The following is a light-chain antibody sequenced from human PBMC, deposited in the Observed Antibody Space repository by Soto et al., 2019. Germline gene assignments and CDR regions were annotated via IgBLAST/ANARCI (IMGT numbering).Light chain of an antibody. CDR2: EVS. J-gene: IGLJ2*01. Sequence: QSALTQPPSASGSPGQSVTISCTGTSSVVGDYKFVSWYQQHPGKAPKLLIYEVSRRPSGVPDCFSGSKSGNTASLTVSGLQAEYEADYYCSSYAGTNNVVFGGGTKLTVL. V-gene: IGLV2-8*01. CDR1: SSVVGDYKF. CDR3: SSYAGTNNVV.